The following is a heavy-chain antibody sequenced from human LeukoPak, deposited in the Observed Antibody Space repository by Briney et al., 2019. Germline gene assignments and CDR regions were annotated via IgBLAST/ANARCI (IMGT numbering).Heavy chain of an antibody. J-gene: IGHJ5*02. CDR1: GGSITSGTYY. CDR3: ARRPPRQLWPFDP. V-gene: IGHV4-61*02. D-gene: IGHD5-18*01. CDR2: VYTSGST. Sequence: PSQTLSLTCTVSGGSITSGTYYWTWIRQPAGKGLEWIGRVYTSGSTNYKPSLKSRVTISVDASKNQFSLKLGSVTAADTAVYYCARRPPRQLWPFDPWGQGTLVTVSS.